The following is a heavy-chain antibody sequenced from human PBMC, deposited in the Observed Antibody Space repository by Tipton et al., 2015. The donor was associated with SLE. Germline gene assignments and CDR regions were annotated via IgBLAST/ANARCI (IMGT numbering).Heavy chain of an antibody. V-gene: IGHV4-61*09. CDR3: VLLELPLGYCSGGSCPDAFDI. CDR1: GGSISSGSYY. J-gene: IGHJ3*02. D-gene: IGHD2-15*01. CDR2: IYTSGST. Sequence: TLSLTCTVSGGSISSGSYYWSWIRQPAGKGLEWIGHIYTSGSTNYNPSLKSRVTISVDTSKNQFSLKLSSVTAADTAVYYCVLLELPLGYCSGGSCPDAFDIWGQGTMATVSS.